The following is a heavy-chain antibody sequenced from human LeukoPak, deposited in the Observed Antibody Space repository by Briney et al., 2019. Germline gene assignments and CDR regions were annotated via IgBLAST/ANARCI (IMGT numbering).Heavy chain of an antibody. J-gene: IGHJ4*02. CDR2: ISYDGSNK. CDR3: VRANYDY. Sequence: GGSLRLSCAASGFTFSSYGMHWVRQAPGKGLEWVAVISYDGSNKYYADSVKGRFTISRDNSKNTLYLQMNSLRAEDTAVYYCVRANYDYWGQGTLVTVSS. D-gene: IGHD5-24*01. CDR1: GFTFSSYG. V-gene: IGHV3-30*03.